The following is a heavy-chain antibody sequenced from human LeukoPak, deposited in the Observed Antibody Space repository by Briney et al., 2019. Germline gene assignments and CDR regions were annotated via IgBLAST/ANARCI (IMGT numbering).Heavy chain of an antibody. CDR2: IYYSGIT. V-gene: IGHV4-61*01. J-gene: IGHJ3*02. D-gene: IGHD4-17*01. CDR1: GYSISSGYY. CDR3: ARGGAHDYGENDAVDI. Sequence: PSETLSLTCTVSGYSISSGYYWGWIRQPPGKGLEWIGYIYYSGITNYNPSLKSRVTISVDTSKNQFSLKVSSVTAADTAVYYCARGGAHDYGENDAVDIWGLGTMVTVSS.